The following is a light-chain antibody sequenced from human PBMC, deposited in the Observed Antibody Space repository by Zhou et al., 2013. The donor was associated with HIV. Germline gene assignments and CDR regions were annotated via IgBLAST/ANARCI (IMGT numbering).Light chain of an antibody. Sequence: DIQMTQSPSSLSASVGDRVTITCRASQNINTFLNWYQHKPGKAPNFLIYAASTLQSGVPSRFSGSGFGTDFTLTISSLQPEDFATYYCQQSYYIPRTFGQGTKLEIK. J-gene: IGKJ2*01. V-gene: IGKV1-39*01. CDR1: QNINTF. CDR2: AAS. CDR3: QQSYYIPRT.